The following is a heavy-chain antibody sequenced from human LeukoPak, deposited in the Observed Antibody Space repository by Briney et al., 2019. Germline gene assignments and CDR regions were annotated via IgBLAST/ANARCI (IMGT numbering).Heavy chain of an antibody. Sequence: SETLSLTCTVSGGSISSYYWSWIRQPPGKGLEWIGYIYYSGSTNYNPSLKSRVTISVDTSKNQFSLKLSSVTAADTAVYYCARDSPMTTFGRDYGMDVWGQGTTVTVSS. V-gene: IGHV4-59*01. CDR1: GGSISSYY. CDR2: IYYSGST. CDR3: ARDSPMTTFGRDYGMDV. J-gene: IGHJ6*02. D-gene: IGHD3-16*01.